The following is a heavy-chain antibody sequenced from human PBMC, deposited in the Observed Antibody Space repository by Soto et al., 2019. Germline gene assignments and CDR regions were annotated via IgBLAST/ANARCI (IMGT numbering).Heavy chain of an antibody. D-gene: IGHD3-22*01. Sequence: KASETLSLTCTVSGGSISSYYWSWIRQPPGKGLEWIGYIYYSGSTNYNPSLKSRVTISVDTSKNQFSLKLSSVTAADTAVYYCARSSYYYDSSGLDYWGQGTLVTVSS. CDR3: ARSSYYYDSSGLDY. V-gene: IGHV4-59*01. CDR2: IYYSGST. CDR1: GGSISSYY. J-gene: IGHJ4*02.